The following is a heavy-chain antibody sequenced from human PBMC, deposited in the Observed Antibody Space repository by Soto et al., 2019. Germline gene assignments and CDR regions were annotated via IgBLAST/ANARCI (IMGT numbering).Heavy chain of an antibody. CDR2: INHSGST. CDR1: GGSFSGYY. CDR3: ARHGRYGDYYLIYFDD. V-gene: IGHV4-34*01. D-gene: IGHD4-17*01. J-gene: IGHJ4*02. Sequence: SETLSLTCAVYGGSFSGYYWTWIRQPPGTGLEWIGEINHSGSTNYNPSLKSRVTISVDTSKNQFSLKLSSVTAADTAVYYCARHGRYGDYYLIYFDDWGQGTLVT.